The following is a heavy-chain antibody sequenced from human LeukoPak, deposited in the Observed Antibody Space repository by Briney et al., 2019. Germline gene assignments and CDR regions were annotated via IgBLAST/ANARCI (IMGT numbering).Heavy chain of an antibody. Sequence: GGSLRLSCAASGFIFSSYAMHWVRQAPGKGLEWVAVISYDGSNKYYADSVKGRFTISRDNSKNTLYLQMNSLRPEDTAVYYCARDPYGSGSYCPGDYWGQGTLVTVS. D-gene: IGHD3-10*01. CDR3: ARDPYGSGSYCPGDY. J-gene: IGHJ4*02. CDR2: ISYDGSNK. V-gene: IGHV3-30*04. CDR1: GFIFSSYA.